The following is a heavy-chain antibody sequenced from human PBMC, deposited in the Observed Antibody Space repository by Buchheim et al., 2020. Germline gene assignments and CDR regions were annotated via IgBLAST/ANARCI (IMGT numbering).Heavy chain of an antibody. CDR1: GFTFSNYW. D-gene: IGHD1-26*01. CDR2: INSDESDT. V-gene: IGHV3-74*01. CDR3: ATVCCGSSGKDWFDP. Sequence: EVQLVESGGGLVQPGGSLRLSCAASGFTFSNYWMHWVRQAPEKGLVWVSRINSDESDTRYADSVKGRFTISRDNAKNTLYLQMDSLRAEDTAVYYCATVCCGSSGKDWFDPWGQGTL. J-gene: IGHJ5*02.